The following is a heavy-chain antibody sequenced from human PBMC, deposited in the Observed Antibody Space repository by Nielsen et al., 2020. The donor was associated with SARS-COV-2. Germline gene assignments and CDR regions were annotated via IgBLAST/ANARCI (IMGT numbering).Heavy chain of an antibody. J-gene: IGHJ6*02. D-gene: IGHD2-2*01. CDR3: ARDCSRSSCYFRELRAYYYYGMDV. CDR2: MSGSGGSSGSDT. CDR1: GFTFSDYY. V-gene: IGHV3-11*05. Sequence: GGSLRLSCAASGFTFSDYYMSWLRQAPGKGLEWVSYMSGSGGSSGSDTNYADSVKGRFTTSRDNGKNSLYLQMNSLRAEDTAVYYCARDCSRSSCYFRELRAYYYYGMDVWGQGTTVTVSS.